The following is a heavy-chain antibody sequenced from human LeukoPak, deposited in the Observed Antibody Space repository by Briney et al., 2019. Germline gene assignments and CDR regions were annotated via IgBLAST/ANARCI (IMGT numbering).Heavy chain of an antibody. Sequence: GVSLRLSCAASGFTFSSYAMSWVRQAPGKGLEWVSAISGSGGSTYYADSVKGRFTISRDNSKNTLYLQMNSPRAEDTAVYYCAKDGITLFGVVIRILGRYYRDYWGQGTLVTVSS. V-gene: IGHV3-23*01. CDR2: ISGSGGST. CDR3: AKDGITLFGVVIRILGRYYRDY. D-gene: IGHD3-3*01. CDR1: GFTFSSYA. J-gene: IGHJ4*02.